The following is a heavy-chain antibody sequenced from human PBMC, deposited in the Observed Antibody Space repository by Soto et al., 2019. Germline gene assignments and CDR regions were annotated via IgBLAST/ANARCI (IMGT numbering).Heavy chain of an antibody. CDR2: INPSGST. J-gene: IGHJ4*02. D-gene: IGHD6-6*01. V-gene: IGHV4-34*01. Sequence: QVQLQQWGAGLLKPSETLSLTCAVYGGSFSGYYWSWIRQPPGQGLEWIGEINPSGSTNYNPSLKSRVTISVDTSKNQFSLKLSSVTAADTAVYYCARGPKSSSSRTNDYWGQGTLVTVSS. CDR1: GGSFSGYY. CDR3: ARGPKSSSSRTNDY.